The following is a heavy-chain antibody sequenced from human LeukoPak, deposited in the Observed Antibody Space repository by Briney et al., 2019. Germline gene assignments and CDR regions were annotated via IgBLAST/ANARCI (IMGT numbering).Heavy chain of an antibody. CDR3: AKLGGYGDPTKRGYYYMDV. V-gene: IGHV3-23*01. D-gene: IGHD4-17*01. CDR1: GFTFSSYA. Sequence: GGSLRLSCAASGFTFSSYAMSWVRQAPGKGLEWVSAISGSGGSTYYADSVKGRFTISRDNSKNTLYLQMNSLRAEDTAVYYCAKLGGYGDPTKRGYYYMDVWGKGTTVTVSS. CDR2: ISGSGGST. J-gene: IGHJ6*03.